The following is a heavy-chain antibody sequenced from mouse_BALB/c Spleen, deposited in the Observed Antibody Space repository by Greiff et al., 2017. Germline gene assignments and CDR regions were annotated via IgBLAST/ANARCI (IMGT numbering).Heavy chain of an antibody. Sequence: VQLKESGPELVKPGASVKISCKASGYSFTGYNMNWVKQSNGKSLEWIGNIDPYYGGTSYNQKFKGKATLTVDKSSSTAYMQLKSLTSEDSAVSYYAGGYDNGRRFAYWGQGTTLTVSA. V-gene: IGHV1-39*01. D-gene: IGHD2-12*01. J-gene: IGHJ2*01. CDR2: IDPYYGGT. CDR1: GYSFTGYN. CDR3: AGGYDNGRRFAY.